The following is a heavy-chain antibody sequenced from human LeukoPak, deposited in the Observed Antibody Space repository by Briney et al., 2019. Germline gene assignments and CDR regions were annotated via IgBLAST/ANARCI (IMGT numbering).Heavy chain of an antibody. CDR3: ARVAPAYYYDIDAFDI. CDR1: GFTFSNYA. D-gene: IGHD3-22*01. CDR2: TRNKANGYTT. J-gene: IGHJ3*02. Sequence: GGSLRLSCAASGFTFSNYAMSWARQAPGKGLEWVGRTRNKANGYTTEYAASVKGRFTISRDDSKNSLYLQMNSLKTEDTAVYYCARVAPAYYYDIDAFDIWGQGTMVTVSS. V-gene: IGHV3-72*01.